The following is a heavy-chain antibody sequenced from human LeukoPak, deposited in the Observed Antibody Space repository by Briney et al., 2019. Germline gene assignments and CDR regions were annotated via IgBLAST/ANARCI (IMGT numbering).Heavy chain of an antibody. CDR3: ARAGYGSGWWFDP. CDR1: GGSISSGGYS. V-gene: IGHV4-30-2*01. J-gene: IGHJ5*02. Sequence: SETLSLTCAVSGGSISSGGYSWSWIRQPPGKGLEWIGYIYHSGSTYYNPPLKSRVTISVDRSKNQFSLKLSSVTAADTAVYYCARAGYGSGWWFDPWGQGTLVTVSS. D-gene: IGHD3-10*01. CDR2: IYHSGST.